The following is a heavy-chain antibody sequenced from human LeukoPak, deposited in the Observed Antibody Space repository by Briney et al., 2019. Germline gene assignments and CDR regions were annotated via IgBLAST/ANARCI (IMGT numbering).Heavy chain of an antibody. CDR3: AKGYSYSDY. D-gene: IGHD5-18*01. CDR1: GITFRDQA. Sequence: PGGSLRLSCSASGITFRDQAMTWFRQAPGKGLEWIGFIRSSPYGATTESAASVKGRFTISRDDSKSIAYLQMNTLKTEDTAVYYCAKGYSYSDYWGQGTLVTVSS. J-gene: IGHJ4*02. V-gene: IGHV3-49*03. CDR2: IRSSPYGATT.